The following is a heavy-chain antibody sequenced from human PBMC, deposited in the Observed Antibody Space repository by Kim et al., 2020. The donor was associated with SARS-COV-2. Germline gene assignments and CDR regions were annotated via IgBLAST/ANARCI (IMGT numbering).Heavy chain of an antibody. J-gene: IGHJ4*02. D-gene: IGHD4-17*01. Sequence: YNPSPKSRVTISLDTSKNQFYLKLSSVTPADTAVYYCASSHDYGDYALRYWGQGTLVTVAS. CDR3: ASSHDYGDYALRY. V-gene: IGHV4-34*01.